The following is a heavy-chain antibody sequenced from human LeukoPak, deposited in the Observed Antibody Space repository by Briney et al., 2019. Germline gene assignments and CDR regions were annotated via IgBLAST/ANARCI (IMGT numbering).Heavy chain of an antibody. Sequence: GGSLRLSCAASGFTFRSYDMHWVRQATGTGLEWVSAIGTAGDTYYPDSVKGRFTISRENAKNSLYLQMNTLRAGDTAVYYCVRDLGQWLEQGIFFDFWGQGTLVTVSS. CDR2: IGTAGDT. V-gene: IGHV3-13*01. CDR3: VRDLGQWLEQGIFFDF. CDR1: GFTFRSYD. J-gene: IGHJ4*02. D-gene: IGHD6-19*01.